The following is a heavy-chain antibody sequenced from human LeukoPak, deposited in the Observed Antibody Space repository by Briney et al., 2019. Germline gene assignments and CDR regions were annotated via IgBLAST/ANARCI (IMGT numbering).Heavy chain of an antibody. CDR2: IRQDGSKK. Sequence: PGGSLRLSCVASGFPFSSYWMTWVRQAPGKGLEWVANIRQDGSKKSYVDSVKGRFTISRDNAKNSLYLRMNSLRAEDTAIYYCTRVGYIDAGIDYWGQGTLVTVSS. CDR3: TRVGYIDAGIDY. J-gene: IGHJ4*02. CDR1: GFPFSSYW. D-gene: IGHD5-24*01. V-gene: IGHV3-7*04.